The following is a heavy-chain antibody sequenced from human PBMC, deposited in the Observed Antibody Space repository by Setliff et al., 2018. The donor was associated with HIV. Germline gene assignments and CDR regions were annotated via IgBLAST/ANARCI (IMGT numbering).Heavy chain of an antibody. Sequence: SETLSLTCTVSGGSISTYFWSWVRQTPGKGLEWIGYIYYTGSTSYNPSFRSRVTISVDTSKNQFSLMLDFVTAADTAVYYCARNSQTGIQPPLLAPWGPGTLVTVSS. CDR3: ARNSQTGIQPPLLAP. CDR1: GGSISTYF. CDR2: IYYTGST. D-gene: IGHD1-1*01. J-gene: IGHJ5*02. V-gene: IGHV4-59*01.